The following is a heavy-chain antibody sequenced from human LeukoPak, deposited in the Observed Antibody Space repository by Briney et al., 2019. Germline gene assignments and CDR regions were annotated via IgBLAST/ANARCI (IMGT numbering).Heavy chain of an antibody. CDR2: IHHSGTT. CDR3: ARVLTTVTTFWFDP. CDR1: GVSISSGFF. V-gene: IGHV4-38-2*01. J-gene: IGHJ5*02. Sequence: SETLSLTCAVSGVSISSGFFWGCIRQPPGKGLEWIGSIHHSGTTYYNPSLKSRFTISVDTSKNQFSLKVTSVTAADTAVYYCARVLTTVTTFWFDPWGQGTLVTVSS. D-gene: IGHD4-17*01.